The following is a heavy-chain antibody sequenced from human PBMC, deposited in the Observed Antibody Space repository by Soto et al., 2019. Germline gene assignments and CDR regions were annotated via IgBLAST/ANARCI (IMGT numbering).Heavy chain of an antibody. V-gene: IGHV3-15*01. D-gene: IGHD2-15*01. CDR3: TTEEEVVVAATHYYYYMDV. CDR1: GFTFSNAW. CDR2: IKSKTDGGTT. Sequence: GGSLRLSCAASGFTFSNAWMSWVRQAPGKGLEWVGRIKSKTDGGTTDYAAPVKGRFTISRDDSKNTLYLQMNSLKTEDTAVYYCTTEEEVVVAATHYYYYMDVWGKGTTVTVSS. J-gene: IGHJ6*03.